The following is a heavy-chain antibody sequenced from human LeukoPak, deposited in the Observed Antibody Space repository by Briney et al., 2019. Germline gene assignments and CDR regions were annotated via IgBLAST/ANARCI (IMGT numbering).Heavy chain of an antibody. V-gene: IGHV4-4*02. Sequence: PSGTLSLTCAVSGGSISSSNWWSWVRQPPGKGLEWIGEIYHSGSTNYNPSLKSRVTISIDKSKNQFSLKLSSVTAADTAVYYCASFPRGDGYNWFDPWGQGTLVTVSS. CDR1: GGSISSSNW. CDR2: IYHSGST. CDR3: ASFPRGDGYNWFDP. J-gene: IGHJ5*02. D-gene: IGHD5-24*01.